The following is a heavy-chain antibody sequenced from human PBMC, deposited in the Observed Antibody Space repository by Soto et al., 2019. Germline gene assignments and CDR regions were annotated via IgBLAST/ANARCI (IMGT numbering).Heavy chain of an antibody. Sequence: TGGSLRLSCAASGFTFSTYNLNWVRQAPGKGLEWLSYISSGSSTIYYADSVKGRFTISRDNAQKSLYLQMNSLRDEDTAIYYCARDGCTTTSCYRPYYFDSWGQGTLVTVSS. V-gene: IGHV3-48*02. J-gene: IGHJ4*02. CDR2: ISSGSSTI. CDR3: ARDGCTTTSCYRPYYFDS. CDR1: GFTFSTYN. D-gene: IGHD2-2*02.